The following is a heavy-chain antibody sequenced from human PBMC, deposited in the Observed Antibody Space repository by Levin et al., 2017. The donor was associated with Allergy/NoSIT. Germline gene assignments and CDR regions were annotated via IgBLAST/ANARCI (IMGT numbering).Heavy chain of an antibody. V-gene: IGHV3-64*01. J-gene: IGHJ4*02. D-gene: IGHD5-18*01. CDR3: ARDLRGYSYGGWRGDFDY. CDR1: GFTFSSYA. Sequence: PGGSLRLSCAASGFTFSSYAMHWVRQAPGKGLEHVSTIRGNGGSTYYANSVRDRFTISRDNSKNTLYLQMGSLRAEDMAVYYCARDLRGYSYGGWRGDFDYWGQGTLVTVSA. CDR2: IRGNGGST.